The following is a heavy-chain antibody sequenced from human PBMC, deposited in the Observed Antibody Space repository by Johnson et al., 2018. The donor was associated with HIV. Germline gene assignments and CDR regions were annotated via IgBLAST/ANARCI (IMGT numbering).Heavy chain of an antibody. CDR2: ISYDGSNK. Sequence: QVQLVESGGGVVQPARSLRLSCAASGFTFSSYSMHWVRQAPGKGLEWVAGISYDGSNKYYADSVKGRFTISRDNSKNTLYLQMNSLRAEDTAVYYCARETDIAPYSGSYPTQAFDIWGQGTMVTVSS. CDR3: ARETDIAPYSGSYPTQAFDI. V-gene: IGHV3-30-3*01. CDR1: GFTFSSYS. J-gene: IGHJ3*02. D-gene: IGHD1-26*01.